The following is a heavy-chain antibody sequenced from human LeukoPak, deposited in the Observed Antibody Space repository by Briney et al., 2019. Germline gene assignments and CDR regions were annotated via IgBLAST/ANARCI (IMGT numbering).Heavy chain of an antibody. CDR3: AKNPYSASYYSFDY. J-gene: IGHJ4*02. Sequence: GGSLRLSCAASEFTFSNYAMSWVRQAPGEGLEWVSVITGSGGEAAYTDSVRGRFTISRDNSKSTLYLQMNSLRAEDTAVYYCAKNPYSASYYSFDYWGQGTLVTVSS. D-gene: IGHD1-26*01. CDR2: ITGSGGEA. CDR1: EFTFSNYA. V-gene: IGHV3-23*01.